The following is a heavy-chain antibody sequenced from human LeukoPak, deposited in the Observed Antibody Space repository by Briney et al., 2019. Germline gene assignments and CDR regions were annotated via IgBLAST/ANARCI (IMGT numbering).Heavy chain of an antibody. CDR1: GDSLSSYY. CDR2: IYYSGST. V-gene: IGHV4-59*01. J-gene: IGHJ4*02. Sequence: SETLSLTCTVSGDSLSSYYWSWIRQPPGKGLEWIGYIYYSGSTNYNPSLKSRVTLSVDTSKNQFSLRLSSVAAADTAVYYCARVNYYDSSGTDYWGQGTLVTVSS. CDR3: ARVNYYDSSGTDY. D-gene: IGHD3-22*01.